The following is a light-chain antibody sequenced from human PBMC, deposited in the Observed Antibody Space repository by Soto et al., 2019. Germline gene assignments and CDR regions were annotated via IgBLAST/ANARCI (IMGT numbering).Light chain of an antibody. CDR1: LPSSNY. V-gene: IGKV1-27*01. Sequence: DIEMTQSPSSMSASIGDRVTITCRASLPSSNYLAYYQQKPGKIQNLLIYAASTLQAAAPSRFSGSGSGTDFTRNISSLQPEDVAAYYCQKYNRSPLTFGGANKGEIK. CDR3: QKYNRSPLT. CDR2: AAS. J-gene: IGKJ4*01.